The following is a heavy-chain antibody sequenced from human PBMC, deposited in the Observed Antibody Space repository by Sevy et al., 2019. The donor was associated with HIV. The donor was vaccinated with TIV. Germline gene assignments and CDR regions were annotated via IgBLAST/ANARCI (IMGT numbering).Heavy chain of an antibody. V-gene: IGHV3-30-3*01. J-gene: IGHJ4*02. CDR2: ISYDGSNK. D-gene: IGHD3-10*01. Sequence: GGSLRLSCAASGFTFSSYAMHWVRQAPGKGLEWVAVISYDGSNKYCADSVKGRFTISRDNSKNTLYLQMNSLRAEDTAVYYCARGPLWFGEFWGQGTLVTVSS. CDR1: GFTFSSYA. CDR3: ARGPLWFGEF.